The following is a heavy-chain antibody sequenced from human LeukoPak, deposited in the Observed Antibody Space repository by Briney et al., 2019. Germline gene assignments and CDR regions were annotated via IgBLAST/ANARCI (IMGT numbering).Heavy chain of an antibody. J-gene: IGHJ4*02. CDR2: INHSGST. Sequence: PSETLSLTCAVYGGSFSGYYWSWIRQPPGKGLEWIGEINHSGSTNYNPSLKSRVTISVDTSKNQFSLKLSSVTAADTAVYYCARDKEGDYYDYWGQGTLVTVSS. CDR1: GGSFSGYY. V-gene: IGHV4-34*01. CDR3: ARDKEGDYYDY.